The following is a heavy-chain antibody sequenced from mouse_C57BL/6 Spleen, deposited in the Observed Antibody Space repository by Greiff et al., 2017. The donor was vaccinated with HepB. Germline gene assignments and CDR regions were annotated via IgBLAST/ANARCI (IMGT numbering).Heavy chain of an antibody. CDR3: AKEGLRGYFDV. V-gene: IGHV1-64*01. J-gene: IGHJ1*03. Sequence: VQLQQPGAELVKPGASVKLSCKASGYTFTSYWMHWVKQRPGQGLEWIGMIHPNSGSTNYNEKFKSKATLTVDKSSSTAYRQLSSLTSEDSAVYYCAKEGLRGYFDVWGTVTTVTVSS. CDR1: GYTFTSYW. D-gene: IGHD2-4*01. CDR2: IHPNSGST.